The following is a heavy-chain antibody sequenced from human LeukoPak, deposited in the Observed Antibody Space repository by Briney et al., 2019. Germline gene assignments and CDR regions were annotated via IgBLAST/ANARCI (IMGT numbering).Heavy chain of an antibody. CDR3: ARDNRRSGGSGSWAAFDI. V-gene: IGHV3-64*01. D-gene: IGHD3-10*01. J-gene: IGHJ3*02. Sequence: GGSLRPSCAASGFTFSTYPMHWVRQAPGKGLEYVSAITNNGDSTYHANSVKGRFTISRDNSKNTLYLQMGSLRVEDMAVYYCARDNRRSGGSGSWAAFDIWGQGTMVTVSS. CDR1: GFTFSTYP. CDR2: ITNNGDST.